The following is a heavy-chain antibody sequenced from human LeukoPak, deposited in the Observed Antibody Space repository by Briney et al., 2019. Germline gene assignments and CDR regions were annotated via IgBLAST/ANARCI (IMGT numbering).Heavy chain of an antibody. V-gene: IGHV1-3*02. CDR2: SNAGNGNT. CDR1: GYTFTSYA. J-gene: IGHJ4*02. Sequence: ASVKVSCKASGYTFTSYAMHWVRQAPGQRLEWMGWSNAGNGNTKYSQEFQGRVTITRDTSASTAYMELSSLRSEDMAVYYCAKDTTVNFPFRGYFDYWGQGTLVTVSS. D-gene: IGHD4-17*01. CDR3: AKDTTVNFPFRGYFDY.